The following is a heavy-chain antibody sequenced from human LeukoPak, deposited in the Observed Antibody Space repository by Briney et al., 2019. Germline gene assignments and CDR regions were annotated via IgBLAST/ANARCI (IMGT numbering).Heavy chain of an antibody. D-gene: IGHD3-22*01. Sequence: SETLSLTCTVSGGSISSYYWSWIRQPPGKGLEWIGYIYYSGSTNYNPSLKSQVTISVDTSKNQFSLKLSSVTAADTAVYYCARANYYDSSGRDAFDIWGQGTMVTVSS. V-gene: IGHV4-59*01. CDR2: IYYSGST. CDR1: GGSISSYY. CDR3: ARANYYDSSGRDAFDI. J-gene: IGHJ3*02.